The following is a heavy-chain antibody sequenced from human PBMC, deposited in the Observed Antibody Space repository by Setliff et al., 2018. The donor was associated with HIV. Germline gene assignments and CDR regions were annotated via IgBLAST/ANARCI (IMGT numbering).Heavy chain of an antibody. CDR2: ISRGGRTK. Sequence: PGGSLRLSCAASGFTFSDYYMSWIRQAPGKGLEWISYISRGGRTKYYADSVKGRFTISRDNAKNSLYLQMNSLRAEDTTIYYCARAPVMATITYWYFDLWGRGTLVTVSS. CDR1: GFTFSDYY. D-gene: IGHD5-12*01. CDR3: ARAPVMATITYWYFDL. J-gene: IGHJ2*01. V-gene: IGHV3-11*04.